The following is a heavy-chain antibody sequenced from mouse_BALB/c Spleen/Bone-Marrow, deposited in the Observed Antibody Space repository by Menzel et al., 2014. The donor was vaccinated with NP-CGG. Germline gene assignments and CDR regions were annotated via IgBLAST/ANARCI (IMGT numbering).Heavy chain of an antibody. CDR3: ARHGITRLLDY. CDR2: ISSGGSYT. D-gene: IGHD2-4*01. CDR1: GFTFSSYA. Sequence: EVKLVESGGGLVKPGGSLKLSCAASGFTFSSYAMSWVRQTPEKGLEWVATISSGGSYTYYPDSVKGRFTISRDNAKNTLYLQVSSLRSEDTAMYYCARHGITRLLDYWGQGTTLTVSS. V-gene: IGHV5-9-3*01. J-gene: IGHJ2*01.